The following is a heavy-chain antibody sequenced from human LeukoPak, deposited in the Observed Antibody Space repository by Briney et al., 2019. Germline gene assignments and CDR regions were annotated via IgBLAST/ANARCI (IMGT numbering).Heavy chain of an antibody. CDR2: ITTPGATT. Sequence: GGSLRLSCAASGFTFGSYGMSWVRQAPGKGLEWLAFITTPGATTSYAGSVKGRFTISRDNARDTLYMQMNSLRDEDTALYYCTIMHGYYDGSGYWVQWGQGTLVTVSS. CDR1: GFTFGSYG. J-gene: IGHJ4*02. V-gene: IGHV3-23*01. D-gene: IGHD3-22*01. CDR3: TIMHGYYDGSGYWVQ.